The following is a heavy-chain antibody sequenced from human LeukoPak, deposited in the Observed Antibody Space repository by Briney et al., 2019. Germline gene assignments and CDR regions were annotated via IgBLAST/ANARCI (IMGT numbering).Heavy chain of an antibody. CDR1: GFTFSGYW. D-gene: IGHD4-17*01. Sequence: GGSLRLSCEPSGFTFSGYWMTWVRQVPGKGLGSVAHIKSAGSEKVYVDSVKSCFTISRDNPKNSLYLVMDALRVEDTAVYYCARDPYGDRPTYGAFDIWGQGTIVTVSS. J-gene: IGHJ3*02. CDR2: IKSAGSEK. CDR3: ARDPYGDRPTYGAFDI. V-gene: IGHV3-7*01.